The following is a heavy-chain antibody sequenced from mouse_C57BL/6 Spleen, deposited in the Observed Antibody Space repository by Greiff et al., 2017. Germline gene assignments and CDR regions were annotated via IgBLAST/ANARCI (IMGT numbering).Heavy chain of an antibody. CDR2: IYPGDGDT. J-gene: IGHJ4*01. Sequence: VQLQQSGPELVKPGASVKISCKASGYAFSSSWMNWVKQRPGQGLEWIGRIYPGDGDTNYNGKFKGKATLTADKSSSTAYMQLSSLTSEDSAVYFCAIEGYAMDYWGQGTSVTVSS. CDR3: AIEGYAMDY. V-gene: IGHV1-82*01. CDR1: GYAFSSSW.